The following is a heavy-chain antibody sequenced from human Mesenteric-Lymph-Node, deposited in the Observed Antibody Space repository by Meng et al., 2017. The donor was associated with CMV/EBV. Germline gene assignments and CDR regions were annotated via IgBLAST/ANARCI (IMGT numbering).Heavy chain of an antibody. CDR3: ARSNRGATGFWSFDY. CDR1: GFTFSSYW. D-gene: IGHD1-26*01. V-gene: IGHV3-74*01. CDR2: INSDGSST. J-gene: IGHJ4*02. Sequence: GESLKISCAASGFTFSSYWMHWVRQAPGKGLVWVSRINSDGSSTSYADYVKGRFTISRDNAKNTLYLQMNSLRAEDTAVYYCARSNRGATGFWSFDYWGQGTLVTVSS.